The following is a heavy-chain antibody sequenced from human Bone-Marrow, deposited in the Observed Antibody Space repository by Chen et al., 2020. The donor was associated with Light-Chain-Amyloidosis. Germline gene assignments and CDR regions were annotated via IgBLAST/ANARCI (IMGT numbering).Heavy chain of an antibody. V-gene: IGHV5-51*01. CDR2: IYPDDSDA. D-gene: IGHD5-12*01. CDR1: GDTFPNYC. J-gene: IGHJ4*02. CDR3: ARRRYGYNFDY. Sequence: EVQLEQSGPEVKKPGESLKISCKGSGDTFPNYCICWVCQMPGKGLGWMGVIYPDDSDASYSPSFEGQVTISADKSITTAFLQLRSLKASDTAMYYCARRRYGYNFDYWGQGTLVTVSS.